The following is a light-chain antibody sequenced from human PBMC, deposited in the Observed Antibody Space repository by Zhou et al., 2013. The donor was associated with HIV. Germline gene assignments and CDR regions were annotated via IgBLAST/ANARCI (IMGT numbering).Light chain of an antibody. CDR3: QQRSNWPLT. Sequence: QSPATLSLSPGERATLSCRASQSVSTYLAWYQQKPGQAPRLLIYDASNRATGIPARFSGSGSGTDFTLTISSLEPEDFAVYYCQQRSNWPLTFGGGTKVEIK. CDR1: QSVSTY. V-gene: IGKV3-11*01. J-gene: IGKJ4*01. CDR2: DAS.